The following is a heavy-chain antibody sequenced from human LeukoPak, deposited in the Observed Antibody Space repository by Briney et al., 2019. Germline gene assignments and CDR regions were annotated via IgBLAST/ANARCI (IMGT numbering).Heavy chain of an antibody. Sequence: SETLSLTCTVSGGSISSYYWSWIRQPPGKGLEWIGYIYYNGATDYNPSLKSRVTISVDTSKNEFSLKLSSVTAADTALYYCARRTVTNGWFRIDYWGQGSLVTVSS. CDR3: ARRTVTNGWFRIDY. J-gene: IGHJ4*02. CDR1: GGSISSYY. CDR2: IYYNGAT. V-gene: IGHV4-59*08. D-gene: IGHD6-19*01.